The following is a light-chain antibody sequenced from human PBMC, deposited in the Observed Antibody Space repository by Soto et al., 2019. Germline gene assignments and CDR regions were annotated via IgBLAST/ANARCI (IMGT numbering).Light chain of an antibody. V-gene: IGKV3-11*01. CDR3: QQRSNWAWT. CDR1: QSVSSY. J-gene: IGKJ1*01. Sequence: EIVVSQSPPTLSLSPGERATLSCRARQSVSSYLAWYQQQPGQAPRLLIYDASNRATGIPARFSGSGSGTDFTLTISSLEPEDFAVYYCQQRSNWAWTFGQGTKVDNK. CDR2: DAS.